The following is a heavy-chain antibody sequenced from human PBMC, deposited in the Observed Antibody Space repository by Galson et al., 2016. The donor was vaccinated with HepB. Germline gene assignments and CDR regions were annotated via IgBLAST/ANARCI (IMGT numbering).Heavy chain of an antibody. CDR2: TIPIFTTA. CDR1: GGTFNNCA. Sequence: SVKVSCKASGGTFNNCAISWVRQAPGQGLEWMGGTIPIFTTANYAEKFQGRVSITADETPSTSYLELGSLRSDDTAVYYCAHAGGYTYGYRGGSYFDSWGRGTLVSVSS. D-gene: IGHD5-18*01. J-gene: IGHJ4*02. V-gene: IGHV1-69*13. CDR3: AHAGGYTYGYRGGSYFDS.